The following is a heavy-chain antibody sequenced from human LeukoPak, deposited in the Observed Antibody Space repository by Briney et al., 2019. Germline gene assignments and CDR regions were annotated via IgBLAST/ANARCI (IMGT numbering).Heavy chain of an antibody. D-gene: IGHD6-13*01. CDR3: ARVDRGQQLVVDY. V-gene: IGHV1-2*06. CDR1: GYTFTGYY. J-gene: IGHJ4*02. Sequence: ASVKVSCKASGYTFTGYYMHWVRQAPGQGPEWMGRINPNSGGANYAQKFQGRVTMTRDTSISTAYMELSRLRSDDTAVYYCARVDRGQQLVVDYWGQGTLVTVSS. CDR2: INPNSGGA.